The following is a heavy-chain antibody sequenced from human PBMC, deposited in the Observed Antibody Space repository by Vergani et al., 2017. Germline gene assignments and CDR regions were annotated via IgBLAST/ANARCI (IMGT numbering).Heavy chain of an antibody. V-gene: IGHV1-69*02. CDR3: ASSSGYYYYYMDV. Sequence: QVQLVQSGAEVKKPGSSVKVSCKASGGTFSSYTISWVRQAPGQGLEWMGRIIPILGIANYAQKFQGRVTITADKSTSTAYMELSSLRSEDTAVYYCASSSGYYYYYMDVWGKGTTVTVSS. CDR1: GGTFSSYT. D-gene: IGHD6-6*01. J-gene: IGHJ6*03. CDR2: IIPILGIA.